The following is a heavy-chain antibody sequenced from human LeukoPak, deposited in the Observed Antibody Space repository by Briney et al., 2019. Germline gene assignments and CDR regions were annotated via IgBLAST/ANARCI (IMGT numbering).Heavy chain of an antibody. CDR3: AEGTDAFDI. J-gene: IGHJ3*02. CDR2: MNPDTGNR. D-gene: IGHD3-10*01. Sequence: GASVKVSCKAAGYTFTSYYMHWVRQAPGQGLEWVGWMNPDTGNRGYAGKFQGRVTMTRDNSKATAFMDLSSLTSEDTAVYYCAEGTDAFDIWGQGTMVTVSS. V-gene: IGHV1-8*02. CDR1: GYTFTSYY.